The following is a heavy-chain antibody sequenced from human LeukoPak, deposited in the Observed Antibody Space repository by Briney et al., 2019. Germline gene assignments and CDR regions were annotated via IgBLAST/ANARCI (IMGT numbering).Heavy chain of an antibody. CDR3: ARDGSVLDY. J-gene: IGHJ4*02. CDR2: ISSSGSTI. D-gene: IGHD3-10*01. CDR1: GFTFSSYE. V-gene: IGHV3-48*03. Sequence: GGSLRLSCAASGFTFSSYEMNWVRQAPGKGLEWVSYISSSGSTIYYTDSVKGRFTISRDNAKNSLYLQMNSLRAEDTAVYYCARDGSVLDYWGQGTLVIVSS.